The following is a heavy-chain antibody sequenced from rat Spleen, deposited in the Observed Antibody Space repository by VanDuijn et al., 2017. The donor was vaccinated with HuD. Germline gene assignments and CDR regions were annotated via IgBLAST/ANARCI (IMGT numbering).Heavy chain of an antibody. V-gene: IGHV5S13*01. Sequence: EVQLVESGGGLVQPGRSMKLSCAASGFTFSSYGMAWVRQAPTKGLEWVASISTSGGNTYFRDSVKGRFTISRDNAKNTLCLQMDSLRSEDTATYYCATETYFGYNYHHYWGQGVMVTVSS. D-gene: IGHD1-9*01. CDR3: ATETYFGYNYHHY. CDR1: GFTFSSYG. J-gene: IGHJ2*01. CDR2: ISTSGGNT.